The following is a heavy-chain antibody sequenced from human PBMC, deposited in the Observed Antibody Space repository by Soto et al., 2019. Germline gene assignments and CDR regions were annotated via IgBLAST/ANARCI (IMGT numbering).Heavy chain of an antibody. Sequence: QVQLVQSGAEVKKPGSSVKVSCKASGGTFSSYTISWVRQAPGQGLEWMGRIIPILGIANYAQKFQGRGTITADKSTSPAYMELSSLRSEDTAVYYCARERLPPARGGHYWGQGTLVTVSS. CDR2: IIPILGIA. J-gene: IGHJ4*02. D-gene: IGHD1-1*01. CDR3: ARERLPPARGGHY. V-gene: IGHV1-69*08. CDR1: GGTFSSYT.